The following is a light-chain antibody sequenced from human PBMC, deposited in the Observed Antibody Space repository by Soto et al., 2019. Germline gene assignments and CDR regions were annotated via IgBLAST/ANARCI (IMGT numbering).Light chain of an antibody. J-gene: IGKJ1*01. CDR3: QQYNEHRT. CDR1: QSISSW. CDR2: DAS. V-gene: IGKV1-5*01. Sequence: DIQMTQSPSTLSASVGDRVTITCRASQSISSWLAWYQQKPGKAPKLLIYDASDLGSGVPSRFSGSGSGTEFTLTIRSLQPDDFATYNCQQYNEHRTLGQGTKVEIK.